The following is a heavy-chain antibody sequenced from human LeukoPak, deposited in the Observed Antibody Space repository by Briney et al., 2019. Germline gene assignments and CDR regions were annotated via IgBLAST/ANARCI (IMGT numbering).Heavy chain of an antibody. D-gene: IGHD6-19*01. CDR3: VKDLSFESSGHVFEY. J-gene: IGHJ4*02. Sequence: GGSLRLSCAASGFTFEDYTLHWVRQAPGKTLEWVSLISWDGTTYYTDSVKGRFTMSRDNSKNSLYLQMDTLRSEDTAFYYCVKDLSFESSGHVFEYWGQGTLVTVSS. V-gene: IGHV3-43*01. CDR2: ISWDGTT. CDR1: GFTFEDYT.